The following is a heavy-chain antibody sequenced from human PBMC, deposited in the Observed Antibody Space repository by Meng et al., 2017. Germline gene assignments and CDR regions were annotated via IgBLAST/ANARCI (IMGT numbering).Heavy chain of an antibody. V-gene: IGHV4-39*07. CDR1: GGSISSSSYY. CDR3: ARVAVGYFDRAPYYFDY. Sequence: SETLSLTGTVPGGSISSSSYYWGWIRQPPGKGLEWIGSIYYSGSTYYNPSLKSRVTISVDTSKNQFSLKLSSVTAADTAVYCCARVAVGYFDRAPYYFDYWGQGTLVTVSS. J-gene: IGHJ4*02. D-gene: IGHD3-9*01. CDR2: IYYSGST.